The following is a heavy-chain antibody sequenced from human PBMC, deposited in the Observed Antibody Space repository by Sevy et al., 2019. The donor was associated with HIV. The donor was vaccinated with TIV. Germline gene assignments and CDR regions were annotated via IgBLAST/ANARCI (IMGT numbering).Heavy chain of an antibody. Sequence: GGSLRLSCAASGFTFSKYSMSWVRQPPGKGLEWVSTLSFGRGEINHADSVKGRFTISRDNSKNSLYLQMNNLRAEDTAVYYCAREGCTKPHDYWGQGTLVTVSS. D-gene: IGHD2-8*01. V-gene: IGHV3-23*01. CDR2: LSFGRGEI. CDR1: GFTFSKYS. CDR3: AREGCTKPHDY. J-gene: IGHJ4*02.